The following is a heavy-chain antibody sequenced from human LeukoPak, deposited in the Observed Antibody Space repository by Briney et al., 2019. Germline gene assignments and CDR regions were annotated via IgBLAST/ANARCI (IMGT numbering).Heavy chain of an antibody. J-gene: IGHJ4*02. CDR3: VTRVLGPPY. Sequence: GGSLRLSCAASGFTFSTYAMHWVRQAPGKGLEFVSAISNDGGRTYYADSVQGRFTISRDNFQTTLYLQMSSLRAEDTAVYYCVTRVLGPPYWGQGTLVTVSS. D-gene: IGHD3-16*01. CDR2: ISNDGGRT. V-gene: IGHV3-64D*06. CDR1: GFTFSTYA.